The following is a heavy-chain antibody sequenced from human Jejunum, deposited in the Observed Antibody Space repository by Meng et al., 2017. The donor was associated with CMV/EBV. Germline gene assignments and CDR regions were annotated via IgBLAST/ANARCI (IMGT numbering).Heavy chain of an antibody. D-gene: IGHD1-26*01. CDR1: GFSVSNTY. Sequence: GELVESGGGLVQPGGSLRLSCAISGFSVSNTYMSWVRQAPGKGLEWVGRIKSKADGETTDYASPVKGRFTISRDDSKNTLYLEMNSLKTEDTAIYYCTTAYGGSFSNWGQGTLVTVSS. CDR2: IKSKADGETT. J-gene: IGHJ4*02. V-gene: IGHV3-15*01. CDR3: TTAYGGSFSN.